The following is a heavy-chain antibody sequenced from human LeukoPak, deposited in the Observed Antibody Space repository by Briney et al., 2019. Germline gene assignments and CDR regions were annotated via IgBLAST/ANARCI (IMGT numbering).Heavy chain of an antibody. CDR3: ARGPAGSEIILGYFQH. Sequence: ASVKVSCKASGYTFTSYDINWVRQATGQGLEWMGWMNPYSGNTGYAQKFQGRVTMTRNTSISTAYMELSSLRSEDTAVYYCARGPAGSEIILGYFQHWGQGTLVTVSS. J-gene: IGHJ1*01. D-gene: IGHD3-10*01. V-gene: IGHV1-8*01. CDR1: GYTFTSYD. CDR2: MNPYSGNT.